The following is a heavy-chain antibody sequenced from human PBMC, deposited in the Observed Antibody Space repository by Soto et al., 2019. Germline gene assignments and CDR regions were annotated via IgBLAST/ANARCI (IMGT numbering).Heavy chain of an antibody. CDR3: ARGHCSSASCYAMGYYAMDV. J-gene: IGHJ6*02. CDR1: GYTFTNYG. CDR2: ITSYNGNT. D-gene: IGHD2-2*01. Sequence: QVQLVQSGAEVKMPGASVKVSCKASGYTFTNYGISWVRQAPGQGLEWMGWITSYNGNTNYAQKLQGRVTMTTDTSTSTASMELRSLRSDDTAVYYCARGHCSSASCYAMGYYAMDVWGQGTTVTVSS. V-gene: IGHV1-18*01.